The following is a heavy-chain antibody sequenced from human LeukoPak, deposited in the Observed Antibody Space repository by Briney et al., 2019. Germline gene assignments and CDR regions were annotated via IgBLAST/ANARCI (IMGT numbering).Heavy chain of an antibody. V-gene: IGHV3-48*03. Sequence: GGSLRLSCAASGFTFSSYEMNWVRQAPGKGLEWVSYISSSGSTIYYADSVKGRFTISRDNAKKSLYLQMNSLRAEDTAVYYCARDRYDYGDYGAFDIWGQGTMVTVSS. CDR3: ARDRYDYGDYGAFDI. CDR2: ISSSGSTI. CDR1: GFTFSSYE. D-gene: IGHD4-17*01. J-gene: IGHJ3*02.